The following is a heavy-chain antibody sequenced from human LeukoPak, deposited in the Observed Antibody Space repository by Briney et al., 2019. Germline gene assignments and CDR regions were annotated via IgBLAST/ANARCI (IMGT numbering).Heavy chain of an antibody. V-gene: IGHV3-9*01. CDR1: GFSFEDYG. CDR2: ISWKSDSI. D-gene: IGHD3-3*01. CDR3: AKSGDRNHFWSGHITFAS. J-gene: IGHJ4*02. Sequence: PGRSLRLSCAAAGFSFEDYGMHWVRQAPGKGLECVAGISWKSDSIAYADSVKGRFTISRDNAKNSLYLRMNGLRVGDTALYYCAKSGDRNHFWSGHITFASWGQGTMVAVSS.